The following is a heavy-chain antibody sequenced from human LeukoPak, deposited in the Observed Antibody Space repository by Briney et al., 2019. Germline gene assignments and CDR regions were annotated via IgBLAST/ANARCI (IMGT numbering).Heavy chain of an antibody. Sequence: SETLSLTCGVSGGSFSSYYWTWIRQPPGKGLEWIGEINHIGSTNYNPSLKSRVTISVDTSKNQFSLKLSSVTAADTAVYYCATDILTGYHEGYWGQGTLVTVSS. J-gene: IGHJ4*02. CDR2: INHIGST. V-gene: IGHV4-34*01. CDR1: GGSFSSYY. D-gene: IGHD3-9*01. CDR3: ATDILTGYHEGY.